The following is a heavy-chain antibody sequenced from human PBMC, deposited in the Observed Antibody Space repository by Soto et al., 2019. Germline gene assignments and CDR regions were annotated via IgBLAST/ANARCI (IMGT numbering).Heavy chain of an antibody. CDR3: ASIEYSSSSYGMDV. CDR1: GGSISSSSYC. CDR2: IYYSGST. J-gene: IGHJ6*02. D-gene: IGHD6-6*01. Sequence: SSETLSLTCTVSGGSISSSSYCWGWIRQPPGKGLEWIGSIYYSGSTYYNPSLKSRVTISVDTSENQFSLKLSSVTAADTAVYYCASIEYSSSSYGMDVWGQGTTVTVSS. V-gene: IGHV4-39*01.